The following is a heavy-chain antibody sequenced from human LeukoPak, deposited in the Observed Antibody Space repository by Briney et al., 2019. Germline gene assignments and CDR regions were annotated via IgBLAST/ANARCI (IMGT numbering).Heavy chain of an antibody. CDR2: LSYDGSDK. Sequence: GGSLRLSCAASGFTFRRVGMHWVRQAPGEGLEWVAVLSYDGSDKYYGGSVKGRFIISRDNSKNTLYLQMNSLRAEDTAIYFCAKSADEFGDYEEVGSLDYWGQGTLVTVSS. J-gene: IGHJ4*02. CDR3: AKSADEFGDYEEVGSLDY. CDR1: GFTFRRVG. D-gene: IGHD4-17*01. V-gene: IGHV3-30*18.